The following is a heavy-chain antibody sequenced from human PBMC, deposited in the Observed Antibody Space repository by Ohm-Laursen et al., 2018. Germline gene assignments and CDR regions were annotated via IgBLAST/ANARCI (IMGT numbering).Heavy chain of an antibody. CDR2: FYYSGST. Sequence: SETLSLTCAVSGYSISSGYYWGWIRQPPGKGLEWIGSFYYSGSTYYNPSLKSRVTISVDTSKNQFSLKLSSVTAADTAVYYCARERRGYSYGLDYWGQGTLVTVSS. CDR1: GYSISSGYY. CDR3: ARERRGYSYGLDY. V-gene: IGHV4-38-2*02. J-gene: IGHJ4*02. D-gene: IGHD5-18*01.